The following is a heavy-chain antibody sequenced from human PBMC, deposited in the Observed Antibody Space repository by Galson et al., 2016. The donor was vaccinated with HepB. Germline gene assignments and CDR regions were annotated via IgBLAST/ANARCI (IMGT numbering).Heavy chain of an antibody. J-gene: IGHJ4*02. D-gene: IGHD6-13*01. CDR1: GDSVSSISAT. CDR3: ARATSSSWYVLDY. Sequence: CAISGDSVSSISATWNWIRQSPSRGLEWLGRTFYRSKWYKDYAASVKSRITVNADTSRNQFNLQLNSVTPEDAALYFCARATSSSWYVLDYWGQGTLVAVSS. V-gene: IGHV6-1*01. CDR2: TFYRSKWYK.